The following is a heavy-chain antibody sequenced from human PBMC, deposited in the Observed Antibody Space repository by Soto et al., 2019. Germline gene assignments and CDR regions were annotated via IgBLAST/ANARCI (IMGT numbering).Heavy chain of an antibody. CDR3: ARGVGAYYFDY. CDR2: ITPILGTT. V-gene: IGHV1-69*01. CDR1: GGTFSTYA. D-gene: IGHD1-26*01. Sequence: QVQLVQSGAEVKKPGSSVKVSCKASGGTFSTYAITWVRQAPGPGLEWLGGITPILGTTDYARKFQGRVTINAAESTSSVFIELSSLTSEDTAVYYCARGVGAYYFDYWGQGTVVTVSS. J-gene: IGHJ4*02.